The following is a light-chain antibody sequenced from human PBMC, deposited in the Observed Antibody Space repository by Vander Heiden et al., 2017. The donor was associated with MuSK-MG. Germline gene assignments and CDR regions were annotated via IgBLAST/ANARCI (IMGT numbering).Light chain of an antibody. V-gene: IGKV1-39*01. CDR1: QMINSY. CDR2: AAS. CDR3: QHTYDIPWT. Sequence: GDPVSITCRASQMINSYLNWYQKKSGEAPKLLIFAASRLQSGVSSRFAGSGSGTDFSLTISNLQPEDSATYFCQHTYDIPWTFGQGTRLEI. J-gene: IGKJ1*01.